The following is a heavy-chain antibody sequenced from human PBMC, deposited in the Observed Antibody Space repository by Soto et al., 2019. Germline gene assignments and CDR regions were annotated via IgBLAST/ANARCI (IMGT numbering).Heavy chain of an antibody. Sequence: GASVKVSCKASGYTFANYAMHWVRQAPGQRLEWMGWINAGNGNTKYPQKLQGRVTITRDTSASIAYMELSSLRSEDTAVYYCAREKDQFEDIVVVPGPLYVWGQGTTVTVPS. D-gene: IGHD2-2*01. CDR3: AREKDQFEDIVVVPGPLYV. CDR2: INAGNGNT. V-gene: IGHV1-3*01. CDR1: GYTFANYA. J-gene: IGHJ6*02.